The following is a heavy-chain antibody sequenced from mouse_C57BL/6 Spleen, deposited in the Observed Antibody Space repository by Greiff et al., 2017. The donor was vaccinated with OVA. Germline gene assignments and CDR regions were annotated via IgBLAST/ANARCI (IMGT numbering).Heavy chain of an antibody. J-gene: IGHJ1*03. CDR3: ARERRDLLPLYFDV. D-gene: IGHD1-1*01. V-gene: IGHV1-59*01. Sequence: QVQLQQPGAELVRPGTSVKLSCKASGYTFTSYWMHWVKQRPGQGLEWIGVIDPSDSYTNYNQKFKGKATLTVDTSSSTAYMQLSSLTSEDSAVYYCARERRDLLPLYFDVWGTGTTVTVSS. CDR1: GYTFTSYW. CDR2: IDPSDSYT.